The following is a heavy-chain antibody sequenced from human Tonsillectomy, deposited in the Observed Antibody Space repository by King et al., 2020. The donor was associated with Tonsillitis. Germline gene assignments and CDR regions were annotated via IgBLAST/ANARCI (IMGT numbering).Heavy chain of an antibody. D-gene: IGHD6-6*01. CDR1: GFTFSTHY. J-gene: IGHJ4*02. Sequence: VQLVESGGGLVQPGGSLRLSCTASGFTFSTHYMTWVRQAPGRGPEWVANIKEDGTEKNYLDSVKGRFTISRDNDKNSVFLQMNSLRGDDTAVYYCTPQSSALFNFWGQGTLVTVSS. CDR3: TPQSSALFNF. V-gene: IGHV3-7*03. CDR2: IKEDGTEK.